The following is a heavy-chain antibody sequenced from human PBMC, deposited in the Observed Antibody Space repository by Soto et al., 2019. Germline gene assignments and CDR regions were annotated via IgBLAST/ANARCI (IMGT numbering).Heavy chain of an antibody. V-gene: IGHV4-61*01. D-gene: IGHD5-18*01. CDR1: GGSVSSGSYY. J-gene: IGHJ4*02. CDR3: ARDHGPHTFDY. Sequence: SETLSLTCTVSGGSVSSGSYYWSWIRQPPGKGLEWIGYIYYSGSTNYNPSLKSRVTISVDTSKNQFSLKLSSVTAADTAVYYCARDHGPHTFDYWGQGTLVTVSS. CDR2: IYYSGST.